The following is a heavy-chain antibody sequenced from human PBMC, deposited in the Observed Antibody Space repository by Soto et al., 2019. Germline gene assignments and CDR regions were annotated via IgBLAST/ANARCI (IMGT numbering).Heavy chain of an antibody. CDR1: GFTFSSYA. J-gene: IGHJ4*02. CDR2: ISGSGGST. Sequence: PGGSLRLSCAASGFTFSSYAMSWVRQAPGKGLEWVSAISGSGGSTYYADSVKGRFTISRDNSKNTLYLQMNSLRAEDTAVYYCAKLGSGSYYGWYFDYWGQGTLVTVSS. CDR3: AKLGSGSYYGWYFDY. V-gene: IGHV3-23*01. D-gene: IGHD1-26*01.